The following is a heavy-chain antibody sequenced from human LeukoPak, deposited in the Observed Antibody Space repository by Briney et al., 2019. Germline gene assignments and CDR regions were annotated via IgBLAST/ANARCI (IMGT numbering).Heavy chain of an antibody. D-gene: IGHD6-19*01. CDR3: ARRLEIYYYYGMDV. Sequence: ASVKVSCKASGYTFTGYYMHWVRQAPGQGLEWMGWMNPNSGNTGYARKFQGRVTMTRNTSISTAYMELSSLRSEDTAVYYCARRLEIYYYYGMDVWGQGTTVTVSS. CDR1: GYTFTGYY. J-gene: IGHJ6*02. V-gene: IGHV1-8*02. CDR2: MNPNSGNT.